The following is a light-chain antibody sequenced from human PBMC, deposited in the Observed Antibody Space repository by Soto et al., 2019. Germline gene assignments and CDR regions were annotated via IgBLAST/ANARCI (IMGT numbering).Light chain of an antibody. CDR3: QQYNSWPLT. Sequence: EIVMTQSPATPSVSPGERATLSCSASQSVGSDFAWFPQKPGQAPKLVISDIFTRATGVPTWIRGSGPGTEFTPPISSLQYEDFAVYYCQQYNSWPLTFGGGTKVDIK. CDR2: DIF. V-gene: IGKV3D-15*01. J-gene: IGKJ4*01. CDR1: QSVGSD.